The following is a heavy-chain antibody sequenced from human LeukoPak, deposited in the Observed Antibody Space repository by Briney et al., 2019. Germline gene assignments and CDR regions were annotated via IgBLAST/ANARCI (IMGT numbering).Heavy chain of an antibody. CDR1: GGSISSSRYY. CDR3: AREVGVEGANWFDP. Sequence: SETLSLTCTVSGGSISSSRYYWGWIRQPPGKGLEWIGSIHYSGSTYYNPSLKSRVTISVDTSKNQFSLKLSSVTAADTAVYYCAREVGVEGANWFDPWGQGTLVTVSS. D-gene: IGHD2-8*01. CDR2: IHYSGST. J-gene: IGHJ5*02. V-gene: IGHV4-39*07.